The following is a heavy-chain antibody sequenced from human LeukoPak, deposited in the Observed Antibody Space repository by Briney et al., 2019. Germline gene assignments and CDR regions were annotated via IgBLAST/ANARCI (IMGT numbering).Heavy chain of an antibody. CDR1: GGSISTFY. D-gene: IGHD6-19*01. Sequence: PSETLSLTCTVSGGSISTFYWSWIRQPPGKGLEWIGYIYYSGSTNYNPSLKSRLTISVDTSKNQFSLKLSSVTAADTAVYYCARSVAGRGLKYFQHWGQGTLVTVSS. J-gene: IGHJ1*01. V-gene: IGHV4-59*01. CDR2: IYYSGST. CDR3: ARSVAGRGLKYFQH.